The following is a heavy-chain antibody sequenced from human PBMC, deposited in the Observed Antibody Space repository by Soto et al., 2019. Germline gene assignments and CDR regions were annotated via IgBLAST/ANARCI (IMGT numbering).Heavy chain of an antibody. D-gene: IGHD1-26*01. CDR3: AREWANY. J-gene: IGHJ4*02. Sequence: PGGALRLCCAASGFTFSSYGMNWVRQAPGKGLEWVSSITGSSAYIHYADSVRGRFTISRDNAKNSLYLQMNSLRAEDTAVYYCAREWANYWGQGTLVTASS. V-gene: IGHV3-21*01. CDR1: GFTFSSYG. CDR2: ITGSSAYI.